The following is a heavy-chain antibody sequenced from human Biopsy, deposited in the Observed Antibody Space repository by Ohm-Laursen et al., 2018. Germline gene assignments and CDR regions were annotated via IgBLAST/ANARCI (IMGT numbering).Heavy chain of an antibody. CDR1: GGSISSGGSY. J-gene: IGHJ3*01. V-gene: IGHV4-31*01. D-gene: IGHD3-22*01. Sequence: SETLPLTCTVPGGSISSGGSYWSWIRQRPGKGLEWIGYIFNSANTYYNPSLKNLITISGDTSKNQFSLKLNSVTAADTAMYYCASVVLGPTNDAFDLWGQGTMVVVSS. CDR2: IFNSANT. CDR3: ASVVLGPTNDAFDL.